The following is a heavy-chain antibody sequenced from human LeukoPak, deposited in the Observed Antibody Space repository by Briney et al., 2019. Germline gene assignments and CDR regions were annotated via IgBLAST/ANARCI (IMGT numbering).Heavy chain of an antibody. CDR2: IIAYNGNT. D-gene: IGHD2/OR15-2a*01. Sequence: RASVKVSCKASGYTFTSYGISWVRQAPGQGLEWMGWIIAYNGNTNYAQKFQGRVTMTRDTSISTAYMELSRLGSDDTAVYYCARGAVLVFYYYMDVWGKGTTVTVSS. V-gene: IGHV1-18*01. CDR1: GYTFTSYG. CDR3: ARGAVLVFYYYMDV. J-gene: IGHJ6*03.